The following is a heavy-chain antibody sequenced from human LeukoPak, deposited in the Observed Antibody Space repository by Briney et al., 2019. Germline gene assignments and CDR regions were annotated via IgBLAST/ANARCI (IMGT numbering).Heavy chain of an antibody. CDR2: IYYSGSN. V-gene: IGHV4-59*01. Sequence: SGTLSLTCTVSGGSISIYYWSWIRQPPGKGLEWIGYIYYSGSNKYNPSLKNRITISVDTSQNQLSLKLSSVTAADTAVYYCARVGLGSGSSTGNYYYMDVWGKGTTVTVSS. J-gene: IGHJ6*03. CDR1: GGSISIYY. CDR3: ARVGLGSGSSTGNYYYMDV. D-gene: IGHD3-10*01.